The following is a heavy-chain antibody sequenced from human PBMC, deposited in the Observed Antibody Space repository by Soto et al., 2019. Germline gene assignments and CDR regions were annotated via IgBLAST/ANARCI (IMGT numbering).Heavy chain of an antibody. CDR3: ASGRTGPTLGWYFDL. V-gene: IGHV4-4*02. J-gene: IGHJ2*01. D-gene: IGHD1-26*01. CDR2: IYHGGST. CDR1: GGSISSTHW. Sequence: QVQLQESGPGLVKPSGTLSLTCAVSGGSISSTHWWSWVRQPPGKGLQWIGEIYHGGSTNYNPSLKSRVTLSGAKSKTQFSLKLSSVTAADTAVYYFASGRTGPTLGWYFDLWARGTLVTVSS.